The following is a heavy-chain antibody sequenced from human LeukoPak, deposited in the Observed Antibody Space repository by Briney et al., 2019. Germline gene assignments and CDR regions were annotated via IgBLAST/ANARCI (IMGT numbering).Heavy chain of an antibody. D-gene: IGHD2-15*01. J-gene: IGHJ4*02. V-gene: IGHV4-34*01. Sequence: SETLSLTCAVYGESLNSYYWSWVRQPPGEGLEWIGEIYESGTTEYNPSLKSRVTISMVPPKRQFSLSLSSVTAADTAVYYCARGAWATRLGSWGLGTPVIVSS. CDR3: ARGAWATRLGS. CDR1: GESLNSYY. CDR2: IYESGTT.